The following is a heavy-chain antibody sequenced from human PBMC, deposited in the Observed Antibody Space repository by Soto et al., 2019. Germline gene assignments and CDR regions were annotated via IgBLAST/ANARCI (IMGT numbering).Heavy chain of an antibody. J-gene: IGHJ6*04. D-gene: IGHD3-22*01. V-gene: IGHV3-23*01. CDR1: GFTFSSYA. CDR2: LSCTGGST. Sequence: GGSLRLSCASSGFTFSSYAMSWVRQASVKGLEWVSALSCTGGSTYYADSVKGRFTISRDNSKNTVYLQMNSLRAEDTAIYYCARGERFSDSSGYSSPHGMAFWGKGHTVPVSS. CDR3: ARGERFSDSSGYSSPHGMAF.